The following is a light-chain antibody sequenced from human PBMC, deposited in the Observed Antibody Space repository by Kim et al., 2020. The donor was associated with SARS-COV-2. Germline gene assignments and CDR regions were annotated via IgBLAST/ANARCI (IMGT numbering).Light chain of an antibody. V-gene: IGLV3-19*01. CDR2: GKN. J-gene: IGLJ2*01. CDR1: SLRSYY. CDR3: NSRDSSGNHLV. Sequence: SSELTQDPAVSVALGQTVRITCQGDSLRSYYASWYQQKPGQAPVLVIYGKNNRPSGIPDRFSGSSSGNTASLTITGAQAEDAADYYRNSRDSSGNHLVFG.